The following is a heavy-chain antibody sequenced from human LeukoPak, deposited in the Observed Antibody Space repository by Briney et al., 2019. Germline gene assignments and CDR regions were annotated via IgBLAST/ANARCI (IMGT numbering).Heavy chain of an antibody. CDR3: ARLNDYSKTPFDY. Sequence: PSETLSLTCTVSGGSITNYYWNWIRQPPGKGLEWIGYIHSSGSTKSNPSLKSRVTIYVDPSKKQFSLKLSSVTTADTAVYYCARLNDYSKTPFDYWGQGSLVTVSS. V-gene: IGHV4-59*01. D-gene: IGHD1-1*01. CDR2: IHSSGST. CDR1: GGSITNYY. J-gene: IGHJ4*02.